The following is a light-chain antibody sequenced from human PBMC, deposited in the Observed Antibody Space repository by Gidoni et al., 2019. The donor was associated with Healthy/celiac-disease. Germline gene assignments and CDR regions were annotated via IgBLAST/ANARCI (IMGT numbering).Light chain of an antibody. Sequence: EIVLTQPPGTLSLSPGERATLSCRASQSVSSSYLAWYQQKPGQAPRLLIDGASSRATGIPDRFSGSGSGTDFTLTISRLEPEDFAVYYCQQYGSSPPITFGQGTRLEIK. CDR2: GAS. V-gene: IGKV3-20*01. CDR1: QSVSSSY. CDR3: QQYGSSPPIT. J-gene: IGKJ5*01.